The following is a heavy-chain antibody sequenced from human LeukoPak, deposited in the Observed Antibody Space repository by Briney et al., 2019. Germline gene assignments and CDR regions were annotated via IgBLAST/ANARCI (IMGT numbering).Heavy chain of an antibody. V-gene: IGHV3-64*01. CDR3: ARSPRGAMVGKFDY. Sequence: GGSLRLSCAASGFTFSSYAMHWVRQAPGKGLEYVSAISSNGGSTYYANSVKGRFTISRDNSKNTLYLQMGSLRAEDMAVYYCARSPRGAMVGKFDYWGQGTLVTVSS. D-gene: IGHD5-18*01. J-gene: IGHJ4*02. CDR1: GFTFSSYA. CDR2: ISSNGGST.